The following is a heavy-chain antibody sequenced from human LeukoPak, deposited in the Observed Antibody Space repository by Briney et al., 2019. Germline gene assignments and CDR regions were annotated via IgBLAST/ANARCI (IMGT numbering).Heavy chain of an antibody. Sequence: GASVKVSCKASGYTFTDYSMHWVRQAPGQGLEWMGWINPNSGATNYAQKFQGRVTMTRDTSISTAYMERSRLRSDDTAVYYCARAHLIAAAGYNWFDPWGQGTLVTVSS. CDR3: ARAHLIAAAGYNWFDP. CDR1: GYTFTDYS. CDR2: INPNSGAT. J-gene: IGHJ5*02. D-gene: IGHD6-13*01. V-gene: IGHV1-2*02.